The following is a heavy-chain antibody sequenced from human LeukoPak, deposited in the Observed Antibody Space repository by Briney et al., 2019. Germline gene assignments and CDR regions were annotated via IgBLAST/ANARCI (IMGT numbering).Heavy chain of an antibody. Sequence: SQTLSLTCAISGDSVSSYSVAWIWMRPSPWRGLGWVGRIYNRSKWYYDYGVCLKSRITIKPDTSKNQYSLQLSSVTPEETAVYYCARVQRGIFDYWGQGTLVTVSS. D-gene: IGHD6-13*01. CDR3: ARVQRGIFDY. V-gene: IGHV6-1*01. CDR1: GDSVSSYSVA. J-gene: IGHJ4*02. CDR2: IYNRSKWYY.